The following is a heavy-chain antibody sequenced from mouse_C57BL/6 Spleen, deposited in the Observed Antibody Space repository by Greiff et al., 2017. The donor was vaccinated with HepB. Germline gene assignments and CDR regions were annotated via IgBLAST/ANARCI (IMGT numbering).Heavy chain of an antibody. CDR2: IYPGDGDT. V-gene: IGHV1-82*01. CDR1: GYAFSSSW. D-gene: IGHD1-1*01. CDR3: VTTTVVATDDY. J-gene: IGHJ2*01. Sequence: QVQLKQSGPELVKPGASVKISCKASGYAFSSSWMNWVKQRPGKGLEWIGRIYPGDGDTNYNGKFKGKATLTADKSSSTAYMQLSSLTSEDSAVYFCVTTTVVATDDYWGQGTTLTVSS.